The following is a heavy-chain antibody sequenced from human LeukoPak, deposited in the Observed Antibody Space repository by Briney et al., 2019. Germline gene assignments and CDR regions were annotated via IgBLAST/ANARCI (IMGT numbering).Heavy chain of an antibody. D-gene: IGHD2-2*03. CDR3: ARVDIEYTGVSYYYYMDV. CDR1: GGSISSYY. Sequence: SETLSLTCTVSGGSISSYYWSWIRQPAGKGLEWIGRIYTSGSTNYNPSLKSRVTMSVDTSKNQFSLKLSSVTAADTAVYYCARVDIEYTGVSYYYYMDVWGKGTTVTVSS. J-gene: IGHJ6*03. CDR2: IYTSGST. V-gene: IGHV4-4*07.